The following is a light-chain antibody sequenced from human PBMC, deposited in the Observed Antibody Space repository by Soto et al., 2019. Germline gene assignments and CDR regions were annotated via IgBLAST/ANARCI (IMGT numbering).Light chain of an antibody. CDR2: GAS. CDR3: QQYNNRPPLT. V-gene: IGKV3-15*01. CDR1: QSVSSN. Sequence: EIVMTQSPATLSVSPGERATLSCRASQSVSSNLAWYQQKPGQAPRLLIYGASTRATGIPARFSGSGSGTEFTPTISRLQSEDVAVYYWQQYNNRPPLTFGGGTKVEIK. J-gene: IGKJ4*01.